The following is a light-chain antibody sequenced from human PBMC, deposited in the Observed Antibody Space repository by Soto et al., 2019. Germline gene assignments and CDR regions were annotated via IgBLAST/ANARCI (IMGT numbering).Light chain of an antibody. CDR1: QSVTTY. V-gene: IGKV3-11*01. CDR2: SAS. J-gene: IGKJ5*01. Sequence: PGDEATLSCRASQSVTTYLAWYQQKPGQAPRLLIHSASTRAPGIPARFSGSGSATDYTLTISSLEPEDCAVYYCQQRTTWPPVTFGQGTRLEI. CDR3: QQRTTWPPVT.